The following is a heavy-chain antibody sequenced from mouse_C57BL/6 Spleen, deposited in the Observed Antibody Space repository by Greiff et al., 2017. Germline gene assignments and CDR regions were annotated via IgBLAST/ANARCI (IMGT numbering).Heavy chain of an antibody. Sequence: QVQLKESGAELVKPGASVKISCKASGYAFTDYWMNWVKQRPGKGLEWIGQIYPRDGDTNYNRKFKGKATLTVDKSSSTAYMQLSSLTSEDSAVYFCARSLAICDDFDYWGQGTTLTVSS. V-gene: IGHV1-80*01. CDR2: IYPRDGDT. CDR1: GYAFTDYW. CDR3: ARSLAICDDFDY. D-gene: IGHD1-1*01. J-gene: IGHJ2*01.